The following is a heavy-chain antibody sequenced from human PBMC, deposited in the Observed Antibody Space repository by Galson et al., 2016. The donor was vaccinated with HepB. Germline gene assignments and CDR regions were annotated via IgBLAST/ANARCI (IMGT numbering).Heavy chain of an antibody. CDR1: GFTFSSYG. CDR3: ARDGNYRRLPSDPYYNYYYMDV. J-gene: IGHJ6*03. V-gene: IGHV3-33*01. CDR2: IWYDGSNK. D-gene: IGHD3-10*01. Sequence: SLRLSCAASGFTFSSYGMHWVRQAPGKGLEWVAVIWYDGSNKYYADSVKGRFTISRDNSKNTLYLQMNSLTAGDTAVYYCARDGNYRRLPSDPYYNYYYMDVWGKGTTVTVSS.